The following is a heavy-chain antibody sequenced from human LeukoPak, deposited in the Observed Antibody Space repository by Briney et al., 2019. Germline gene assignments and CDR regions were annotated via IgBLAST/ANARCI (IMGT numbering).Heavy chain of an antibody. Sequence: PGGSLRLSCAASGFTFSSYAMHWVRQAPGKGLEWVAVISYDGSNKYYADSVKGRFTISRDNSKNTLYLQMNSLRAEDTAVYYCATGYSSGWGLWDYWGQGTLVTVSS. CDR1: GFTFSSYA. CDR3: ATGYSSGWGLWDY. D-gene: IGHD6-19*01. V-gene: IGHV3-30-3*01. J-gene: IGHJ4*02. CDR2: ISYDGSNK.